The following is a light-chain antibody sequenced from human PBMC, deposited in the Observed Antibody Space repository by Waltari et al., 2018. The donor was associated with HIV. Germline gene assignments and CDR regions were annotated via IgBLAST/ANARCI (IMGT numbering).Light chain of an antibody. V-gene: IGLV1-47*01. J-gene: IGLJ3*02. CDR2: KNN. Sequence: QSVLTQPPSASGTPGQRVTISCSGSRSNIGSNYVYWYQQLPGTAPKLLMYKNNQRPSGVPDRFSGSKSGTSASLAISGLRSEDETDYYCAAWEDSLSGWVFGGGTKLTVL. CDR1: RSNIGSNY. CDR3: AAWEDSLSGWV.